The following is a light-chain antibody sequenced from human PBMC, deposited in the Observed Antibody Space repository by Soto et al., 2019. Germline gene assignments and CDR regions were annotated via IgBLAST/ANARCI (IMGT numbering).Light chain of an antibody. V-gene: IGKV3-20*01. CDR1: QSVYSSY. Sequence: EMVLTHSLGTLSLSPVNRTTLXWLASQSVYSSYLAWYQQKPGQAPRLLIYGASSRAAGIPDRFSGSGSRTDFTLTISGLEPEDFAVYYCQQYGSSPNTFGQGTKVDIK. CDR3: QQYGSSPNT. J-gene: IGKJ1*01. CDR2: GAS.